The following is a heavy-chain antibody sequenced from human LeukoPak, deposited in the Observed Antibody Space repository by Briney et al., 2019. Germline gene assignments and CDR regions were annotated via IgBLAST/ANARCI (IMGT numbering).Heavy chain of an antibody. J-gene: IGHJ3*02. Sequence: QTGGSLRLSCAASGFTFDDYAMHWVRQAPGKGLEWVSGISWNSGSIGYADSVKGRFTIPRDNAKNSLYLQMNSLRAEDTALYYCAKDSPQRIYDILTGGAFDIWGQGTMVTVSS. CDR1: GFTFDDYA. CDR3: AKDSPQRIYDILTGGAFDI. V-gene: IGHV3-9*01. D-gene: IGHD3-9*01. CDR2: ISWNSGSI.